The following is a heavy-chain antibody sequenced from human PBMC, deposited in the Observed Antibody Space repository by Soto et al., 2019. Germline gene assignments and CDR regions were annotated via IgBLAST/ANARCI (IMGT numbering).Heavy chain of an antibody. V-gene: IGHV1-3*05. CDR1: GYPFPSYA. D-gene: IGHD2-21*02. CDR3: ARSIVVVTALDY. Sequence: QVQLVQSGAEEKKPGASVKVSCKASGYPFPSYAMNWVAQPPGQRLEWMGWINAGNGNTKYSQKFQARVTITRDTSASTAYMELSSLRSEDTAVYYCARSIVVVTALDYWGQGTLVTVSS. CDR2: INAGNGNT. J-gene: IGHJ4*02.